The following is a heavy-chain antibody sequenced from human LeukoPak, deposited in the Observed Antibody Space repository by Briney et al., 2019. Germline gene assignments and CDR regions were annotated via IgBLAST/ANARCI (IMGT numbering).Heavy chain of an antibody. CDR3: SSGYYYPRSLVVSGCRAEYFQH. J-gene: IGHJ1*01. V-gene: IGHV3-38-3*01. Sequence: PGGSLRLSCAASGFTVSSNEMSWVRQAPGKGLEWVSSISGGSTYYADSRKGRFTISRGNSKNTLHLQMNSLRAEVPVHYYDSSGYYYPRSLVVSGCRAEYFQHWGQGTLVTVSS. CDR1: GFTVSSNE. CDR2: ISGGST. D-gene: IGHD3-22*01.